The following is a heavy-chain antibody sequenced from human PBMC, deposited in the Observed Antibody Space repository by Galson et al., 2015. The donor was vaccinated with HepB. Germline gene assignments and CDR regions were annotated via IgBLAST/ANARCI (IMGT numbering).Heavy chain of an antibody. CDR1: GYTFTSYG. J-gene: IGHJ4*02. CDR2: ISAYNGNT. V-gene: IGHV1-18*01. Sequence: SVKVSCKASGYTFTSYGISWVRQAPGQGLEWMGWISAYNGNTNYAQKLQGRVTMTTDTSTSTAYMELRSLRSDDTAVYYCAKVVVPAAMQADSSGLTFDYWGQGTLVTVSS. D-gene: IGHD2-2*01. CDR3: AKVVVPAAMQADSSGLTFDY.